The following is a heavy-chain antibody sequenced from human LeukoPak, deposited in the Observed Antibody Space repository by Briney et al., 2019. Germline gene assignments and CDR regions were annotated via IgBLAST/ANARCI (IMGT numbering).Heavy chain of an antibody. CDR3: ARDSGGGGGDI. CDR2: ISSSSSYI. Sequence: PGGSLRLSCAASGFTFSSYSMNWVRQAPGKGLEWVSSISSSSSYIYYADSVKGRFTISRDNAKHSLYLQMNSLRAEDTAVYYCARDSGGGGGDIWGQGTMVTVSS. CDR1: GFTFSSYS. J-gene: IGHJ3*02. V-gene: IGHV3-21*01. D-gene: IGHD3-16*01.